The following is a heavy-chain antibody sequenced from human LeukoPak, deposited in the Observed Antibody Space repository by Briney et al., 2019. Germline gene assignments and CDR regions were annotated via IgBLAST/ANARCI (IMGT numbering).Heavy chain of an antibody. CDR1: GRSISSGDYY. D-gene: IGHD3-10*01. J-gene: IGHJ4*02. V-gene: IGHV4-30-4*02. CDR3: ARQYGSGVYYNVFRLDF. Sequence: PSDTLSLTCTVSGRSISSGDYYWSWIRQPPGKGLEWIGNIYYSGSIYYNPSLKSRATISLDASNNQFSLHLSSVTAADTAVYFCARQYGSGVYYNVFRLDFWGQGTLVTVSS. CDR2: IYYSGSI.